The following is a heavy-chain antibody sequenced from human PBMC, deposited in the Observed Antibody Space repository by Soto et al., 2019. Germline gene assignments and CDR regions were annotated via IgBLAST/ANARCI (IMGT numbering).Heavy chain of an antibody. CDR3: ARELGQRSAPIWYYYYGMDV. CDR2: ISYDGSNK. D-gene: IGHD6-25*01. CDR1: GFTFSSYA. J-gene: IGHJ6*02. V-gene: IGHV3-30-3*01. Sequence: GSLRLSCAASGFTFSSYAMHWVRQAPGKGLEWVAVISYDGSNKYYADSVKGRFTISRDNSKDTLYLQMNSLRAEDTAVYYCARELGQRSAPIWYYYYGMDVWGQGTTVTVSS.